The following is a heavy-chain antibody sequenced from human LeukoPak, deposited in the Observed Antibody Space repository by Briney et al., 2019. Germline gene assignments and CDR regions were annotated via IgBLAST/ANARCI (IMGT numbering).Heavy chain of an antibody. CDR3: ARVGYSYGGPYYFDY. J-gene: IGHJ4*02. V-gene: IGHV4-59*01. CDR2: IYYSGST. Sequence: SETLSLTCTVSGGSISSYYWSWIRQPPGKGLEWIGYIYYSGSTNYNPSLKSRVTISVDTSKNQFSLKLSSATAADTAVYYCARVGYSYGGPYYFDYWGQGTLVTVSS. D-gene: IGHD5-18*01. CDR1: GGSISSYY.